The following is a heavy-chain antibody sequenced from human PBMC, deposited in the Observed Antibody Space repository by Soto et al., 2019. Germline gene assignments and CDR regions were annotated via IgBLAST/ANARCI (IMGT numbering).Heavy chain of an antibody. CDR3: AKDPFTAYFDC. D-gene: IGHD5-18*01. CDR2: ISGSGGTT. Sequence: GGSLRLSCAASGFTFGSYAMTWVRQAPGKGLEWVSAISGSGGTTYYADSVKGRFTISRDNSKNTLYLQMNSLRAEDTAIYYCAKDPFTAYFDCWGQGTLVTVSS. CDR1: GFTFGSYA. J-gene: IGHJ4*02. V-gene: IGHV3-23*01.